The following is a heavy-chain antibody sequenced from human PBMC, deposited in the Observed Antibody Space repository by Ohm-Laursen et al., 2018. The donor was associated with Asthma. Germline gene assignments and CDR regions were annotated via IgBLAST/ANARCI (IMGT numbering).Heavy chain of an antibody. Sequence: TLSLTCTVSGDSISSGDNNWSWIRQHPGKGLEWIGYVYYSGITYSNPSLRSRVSISVDTSKNQFSLNLTPVTAADTAVYYCARTTFDYESTGYYFFDHWGQGALVTVSS. CDR2: VYYSGIT. CDR1: GDSISSGDNN. J-gene: IGHJ4*02. D-gene: IGHD3-22*01. V-gene: IGHV4-31*03. CDR3: ARTTFDYESTGYYFFDH.